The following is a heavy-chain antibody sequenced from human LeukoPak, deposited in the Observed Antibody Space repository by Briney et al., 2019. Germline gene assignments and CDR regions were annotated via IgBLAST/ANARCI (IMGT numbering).Heavy chain of an antibody. CDR2: IYYSGST. Sequence: SETLSLTCTVSSGSISSYYWSWIRQPPGKGLEWIGYIYYSGSTNYNPSLKSRVTISVDTSKNQFSLKLSSVTAADTAVYYCARHGYYYDSSGYQTHDAFDIWGQGTMVTVSS. CDR3: ARHGYYYDSSGYQTHDAFDI. CDR1: SGSISSYY. J-gene: IGHJ3*02. V-gene: IGHV4-59*08. D-gene: IGHD3-22*01.